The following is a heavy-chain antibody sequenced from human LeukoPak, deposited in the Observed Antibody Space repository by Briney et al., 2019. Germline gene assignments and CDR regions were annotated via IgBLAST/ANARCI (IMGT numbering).Heavy chain of an antibody. CDR1: GFSFSNYA. D-gene: IGHD4-23*01. J-gene: IGHJ3*02. CDR3: VKVGSSATVINAFDI. V-gene: IGHV3-64D*06. CDR2: ITSNGGST. Sequence: GASLRLSCSASGFSFSNYAVHWVRQAPRKGLEYVSAITSNGGSTYYVDSVKGRFTISRDNSKNTLYLQMSSLRPEDTAVYYCVKVGSSATVINAFDIWGQGTMVTVSS.